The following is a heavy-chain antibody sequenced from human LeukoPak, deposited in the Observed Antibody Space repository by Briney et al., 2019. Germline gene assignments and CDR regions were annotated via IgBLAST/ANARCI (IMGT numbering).Heavy chain of an antibody. Sequence: SETLSLTCTVSGGSISSYYWSWIRQPAGKGLEWIGRIYTSGSTNYNPSLKGRVTMSVDTSKNQFSLKLSSVTAADTAVYYCARGPSGSSGYYYGGAFDIWGQGTMVTVSS. J-gene: IGHJ3*02. V-gene: IGHV4-4*07. CDR2: IYTSGST. D-gene: IGHD3-22*01. CDR1: GGSISSYY. CDR3: ARGPSGSSGYYYGGAFDI.